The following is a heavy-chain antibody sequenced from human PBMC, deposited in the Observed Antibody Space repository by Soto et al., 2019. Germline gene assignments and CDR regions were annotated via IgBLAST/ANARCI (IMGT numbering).Heavy chain of an antibody. CDR2: IYYSGST. CDR1: GGSISSYY. Sequence: SETLSLTCTVSGGSISSYYWSWILQPPGKGLEWIGYIYYSGSTNYNPSLKSRVTISVDTSKNQFSLKLSSVTAADTAVYYCARLGDSNYDFWSGYPYYYMDVWGKGTTVTVSS. CDR3: ARLGDSNYDFWSGYPYYYMDV. J-gene: IGHJ6*03. D-gene: IGHD3-3*01. V-gene: IGHV4-59*08.